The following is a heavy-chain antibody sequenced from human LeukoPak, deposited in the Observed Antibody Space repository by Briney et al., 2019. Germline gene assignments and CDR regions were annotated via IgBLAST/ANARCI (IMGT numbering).Heavy chain of an antibody. V-gene: IGHV3-23*01. CDR3: AAISYSGTWPVGY. Sequence: GGSLRLSCAASGFTFSSYAMSWVRQAPGEGLEWVSGISAGGDTTYTADSVRGRFTISRDNSNNTLYLQTNTLTAEDTAVYYCAAISYSGTWPVGYWGQGILVTVTA. CDR1: GFTFSSYA. J-gene: IGHJ4*02. D-gene: IGHD6-25*01. CDR2: ISAGGDTT.